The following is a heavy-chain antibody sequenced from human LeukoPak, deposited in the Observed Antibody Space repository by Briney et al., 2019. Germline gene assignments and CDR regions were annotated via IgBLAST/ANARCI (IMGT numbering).Heavy chain of an antibody. Sequence: GGSLRLSCAASGFTLSDYYMDWIRQAPGKGLEWVASISSSGITIYYAGSVRGRFTISRDNAKNSLYLQMNSLRGEDTAVYYCARGPPVVYYYMDVWGKGTTVTVSS. CDR1: GFTLSDYY. CDR3: ARGPPVVYYYMDV. J-gene: IGHJ6*03. V-gene: IGHV3-11*04. CDR2: ISSSGITI.